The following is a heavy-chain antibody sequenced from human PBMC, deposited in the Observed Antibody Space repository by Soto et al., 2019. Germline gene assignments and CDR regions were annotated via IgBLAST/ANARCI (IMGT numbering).Heavy chain of an antibody. CDR2: IYYSGST. CDR3: ASSVEVAGTAVRYFDY. CDR1: GGSISSYY. J-gene: IGHJ4*02. D-gene: IGHD6-19*01. V-gene: IGHV4-59*01. Sequence: PSETLSLTCTVSGGSISSYYWSWIRQPPGKGLEWIGYIYYSGSTNYNPSLKSRGTISVDTSKNQFSLKLSSVTAADTAAYYCASSVEVAGTAVRYFDYWGQGTLVTV.